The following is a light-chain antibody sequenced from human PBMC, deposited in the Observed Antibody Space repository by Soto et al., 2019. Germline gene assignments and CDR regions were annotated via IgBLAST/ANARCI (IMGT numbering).Light chain of an antibody. CDR2: DVS. V-gene: IGLV2-14*01. CDR3: SSYTSSSTRVV. Sequence: QTVVTQPASVSGSPGQSITISCTGTSSDVGGYNYVSWYQQHPGKAPKLMIYDVSNRPSGVSNRFSGSKSGNTASLTISGLQAEDEADYYCSSYTSSSTRVVFGGGTKLTVL. CDR1: SSDVGGYNY. J-gene: IGLJ2*01.